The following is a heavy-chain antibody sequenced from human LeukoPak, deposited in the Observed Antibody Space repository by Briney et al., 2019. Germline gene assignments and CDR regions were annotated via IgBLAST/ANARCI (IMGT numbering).Heavy chain of an antibody. J-gene: IGHJ4*02. CDR3: ARHDGYSSGWYNY. Sequence: SETLSLTCTVSGGSISGYYWSWIRQPAGKGLEWIGRIFTSGSTNYNPSLSSRIIMSVDTSKNQFSLNLRSVTATDTAVYYCARHDGYSSGWYNYWGQGTLVTVSS. CDR1: GGSISGYY. CDR2: IFTSGST. D-gene: IGHD6-19*01. V-gene: IGHV4-4*07.